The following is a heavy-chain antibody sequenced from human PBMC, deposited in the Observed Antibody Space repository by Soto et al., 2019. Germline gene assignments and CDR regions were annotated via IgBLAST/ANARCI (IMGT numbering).Heavy chain of an antibody. V-gene: IGHV4-34*01. J-gene: IGHJ6*03. Sequence: TSETLSLTCAVYGGSFSGYYWSWIRLPPGKGLEWIGEINHSGSTNYNPSLKSRVTISVDTSKNQFSLKLSSVTAADTAVYYCARGGGKLRTYYYYYMDVWGKGTTVTVSS. CDR3: ARGGGKLRTYYYYYMDV. CDR2: INHSGST. D-gene: IGHD4-17*01. CDR1: GGSFSGYY.